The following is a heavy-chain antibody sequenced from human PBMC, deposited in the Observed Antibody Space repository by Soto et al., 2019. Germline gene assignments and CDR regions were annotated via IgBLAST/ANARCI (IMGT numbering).Heavy chain of an antibody. CDR3: ARLIVGP. Sequence: SETLSLTCTVSGGSISSSSYYWGWIRQPPGKGLEWIGNIYYSGSTYYNPSLKNRVNISVDTSKNQFSLKLSSVTAADTAVYYCARLIVGPWGQGTLVTVSS. D-gene: IGHD2-15*01. V-gene: IGHV4-39*01. CDR2: IYYSGST. CDR1: GGSISSSSYY. J-gene: IGHJ5*02.